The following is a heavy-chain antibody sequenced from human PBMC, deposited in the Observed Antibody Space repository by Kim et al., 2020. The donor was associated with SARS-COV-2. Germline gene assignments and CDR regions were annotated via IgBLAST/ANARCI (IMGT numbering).Heavy chain of an antibody. J-gene: IGHJ6*02. CDR3: ARDGGDYSQYYYYGMDV. CDR2: IYYSGST. Sequence: SETLSLTCTVSGGSISSGGYYWSWIRQHPGKGLEWIGYIYYSGSTYYNPSLKSRVTISVDTSKNQFSLKLSSVTAADTAVYYCARDGGDYSQYYYYGMDVWGQGTTVTVSS. V-gene: IGHV4-31*03. CDR1: GGSISSGGYY. D-gene: IGHD4-17*01.